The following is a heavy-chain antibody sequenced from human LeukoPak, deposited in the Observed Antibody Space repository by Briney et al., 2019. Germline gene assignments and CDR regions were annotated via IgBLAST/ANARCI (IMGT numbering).Heavy chain of an antibody. D-gene: IGHD3-3*01. J-gene: IGHJ4*02. Sequence: SETLSLTCAVYGGSFSGYYWSWIRQPPGKGLEWIGEINHSGSTNYNPSLKSRVTISVDTSKNQFSLKLSSVTAADTAVYYCARGRNYWSGYLSAGREYYFDYWGQGTLVTVSS. CDR2: INHSGST. V-gene: IGHV4-34*01. CDR1: GGSFSGYY. CDR3: ARGRNYWSGYLSAGREYYFDY.